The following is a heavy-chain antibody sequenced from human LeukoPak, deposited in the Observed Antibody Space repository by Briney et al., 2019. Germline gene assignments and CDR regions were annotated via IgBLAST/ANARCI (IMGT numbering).Heavy chain of an antibody. D-gene: IGHD6-13*01. CDR1: GLTFSTYA. CDR2: ISADGGST. CDR3: AGYSYTRGFDP. V-gene: IGHV3-23*01. Sequence: GGSLRLSCVVSGLTFSTYAMSWVRQAPGKGLEWVSTISADGGSTYYADSVRGRFIISRDNSKNTLYLQMNSLRAEDTAVYYCAGYSYTRGFDPWGQGTLVTVSS. J-gene: IGHJ5*02.